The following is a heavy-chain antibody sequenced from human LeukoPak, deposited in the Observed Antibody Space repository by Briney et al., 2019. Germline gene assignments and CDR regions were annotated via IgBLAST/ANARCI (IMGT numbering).Heavy chain of an antibody. CDR3: ARAHWSYSGWFDP. D-gene: IGHD3-10*01. J-gene: IGHJ5*02. V-gene: IGHV4-39*01. Sequence: SETLSLTCTVSGGSISNSSYYWGWIRQPPGKGLEWIGSIYYSGNTYYNPSLKSRVTISVDTSKNQFSLKLSSVTAADTAVYYCARAHWSYSGWFDPWGQGTLVTVSS. CDR2: IYYSGNT. CDR1: GGSISNSSYY.